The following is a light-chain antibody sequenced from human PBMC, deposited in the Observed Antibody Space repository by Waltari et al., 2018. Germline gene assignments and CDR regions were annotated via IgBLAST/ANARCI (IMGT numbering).Light chain of an antibody. Sequence: DIQMTQSPSTLSASVGDRVTITCRASQSISNRLAWYQQKPGKAPKLLIYRASSLESGVPSRFSGSGSGTEFTLTISSLQPDDFATYYCQRYNDYPWAFGQGTKVEIK. CDR1: QSISNR. J-gene: IGKJ1*01. V-gene: IGKV1-5*03. CDR3: QRYNDYPWA. CDR2: RAS.